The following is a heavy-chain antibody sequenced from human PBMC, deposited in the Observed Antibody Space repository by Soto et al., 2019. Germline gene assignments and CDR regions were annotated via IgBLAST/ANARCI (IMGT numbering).Heavy chain of an antibody. D-gene: IGHD6-13*01. CDR2: FNHSGRT. J-gene: IGHJ6*02. CDR1: GGSFSGYY. CDR3: ARGRVRIAAAGFYYYYGMDV. V-gene: IGHV4-34*01. Sequence: SETLSLTCAVYGGSFSGYYWRWIRQPPGKGLEWIGEFNHSGRTNYNPSLKSRVTISVDKSKDQFSLKLSSVTAADTAVYYCARGRVRIAAAGFYYYYGMDVWGQGTTVT.